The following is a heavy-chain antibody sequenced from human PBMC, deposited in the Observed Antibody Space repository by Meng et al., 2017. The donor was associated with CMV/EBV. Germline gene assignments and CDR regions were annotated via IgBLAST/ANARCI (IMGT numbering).Heavy chain of an antibody. V-gene: IGHV3-11*04. CDR3: ARYYPSLPYYDFWSGYHYYYYYGMDV. CDR2: ISSSVSTI. J-gene: IGHJ6*02. CDR1: GFAFSDYY. Sequence: GGSLRLSCAASGFAFSDYYMSWIRQAPGKGLEWVSYISSSVSTIYYADSVKGRFTIFRDNAKNSLYLQMNSLEAEDKAVYYCARYYPSLPYYDFWSGYHYYYYYGMDVWGQGTTVTVSS. D-gene: IGHD3-3*01.